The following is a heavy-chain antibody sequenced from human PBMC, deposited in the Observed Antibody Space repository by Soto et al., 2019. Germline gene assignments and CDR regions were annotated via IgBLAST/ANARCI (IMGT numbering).Heavy chain of an antibody. V-gene: IGHV3-30*18. CDR2: ISNDGDEK. D-gene: IGHD1-26*01. Sequence: QVQLVESGGGVVQPGRSLRLSCVASGFTFSTSVMHWVRQPPGKGLEWVALISNDGDEKYYGDYVEGRFSISRDNSKNTLYLQMSSLRAEDTAVYFCAKARVRIAGADSFDHWGQGTLVTFSS. J-gene: IGHJ4*02. CDR3: AKARVRIAGADSFDH. CDR1: GFTFSTSV.